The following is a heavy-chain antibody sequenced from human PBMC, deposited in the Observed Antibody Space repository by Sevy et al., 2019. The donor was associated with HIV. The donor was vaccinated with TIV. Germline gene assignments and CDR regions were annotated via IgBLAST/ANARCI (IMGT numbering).Heavy chain of an antibody. V-gene: IGHV3-23*01. CDR3: AKTSGYSSGWSHWDY. CDR1: GFTFSSYA. Sequence: GGSLRLSCAASGFTFSSYAMSWVRQAPGKGLEWVSAISGSGGSTYYADSVKSRFTISRDNSKNTLYLQMNSLRAEDTAVYYCAKTSGYSSGWSHWDYWGQGTLVTVSS. CDR2: ISGSGGST. J-gene: IGHJ4*02. D-gene: IGHD6-19*01.